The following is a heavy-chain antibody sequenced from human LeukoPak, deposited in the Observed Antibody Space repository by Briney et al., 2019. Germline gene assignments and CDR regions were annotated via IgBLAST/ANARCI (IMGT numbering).Heavy chain of an antibody. V-gene: IGHV3-21*01. CDR1: GFTFSSYS. Sequence: GGSLRLSCAASGFTFSSYSMNCVRQAPGKGLEWVSSISATSNYIYYADSVKGRFTISRDNAKNSLYLQMNSLRAEDTAVYYCARDTSGYTFDDWGQGTLVTVSS. D-gene: IGHD5-18*01. J-gene: IGHJ4*02. CDR2: ISATSNYI. CDR3: ARDTSGYTFDD.